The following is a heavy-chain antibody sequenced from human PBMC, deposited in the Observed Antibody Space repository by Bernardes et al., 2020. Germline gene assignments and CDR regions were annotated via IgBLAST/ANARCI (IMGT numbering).Heavy chain of an antibody. D-gene: IGHD6-6*01. CDR2: IGTAGDT. J-gene: IGHJ6*02. Sequence: GGSLRLSCAASGFTFSSYDMHWVRQATGKGLEWVSAIGTAGDTYYPGSVKGRFTISRENAKNSLYLHMNSLRAEDAAVYYCARAGVLEYSSSIRAFDVWGQGTTVTVSS. CDR1: GFTFSSYD. CDR3: ARAGVLEYSSSIRAFDV. V-gene: IGHV3-13*01.